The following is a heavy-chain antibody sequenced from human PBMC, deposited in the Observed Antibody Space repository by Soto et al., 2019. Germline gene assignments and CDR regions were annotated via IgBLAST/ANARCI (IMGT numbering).Heavy chain of an antibody. V-gene: IGHV3-9*01. J-gene: IGHJ4*02. D-gene: IGHD3-3*01. Sequence: EVQLVESGGGLVQPGRSLRLSCAASGFTFDDYAMHWVRQAPGKGLEWVSGISWNSGSIGYADSVKGRFTISRDNAKNSLYLQMNSLRAADTALYYCAKAFRDFWSGYYFFDYWGQGTLVTVSS. CDR1: GFTFDDYA. CDR2: ISWNSGSI. CDR3: AKAFRDFWSGYYFFDY.